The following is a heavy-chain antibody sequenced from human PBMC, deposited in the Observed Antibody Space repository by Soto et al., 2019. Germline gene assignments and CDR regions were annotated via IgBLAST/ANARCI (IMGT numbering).Heavy chain of an antibody. V-gene: IGHV4-4*02. D-gene: IGHD6-13*01. J-gene: IGHJ5*02. Sequence: SETLSLTCAVSGGSISTSNWWSWVRQPPGKGLEWIGEVYRTGSTNYNPSLESRLTISVDKSKNQFSLKLTSVTAADTALYYCARVNRIAAAGLYNWFDPWGQGTLVTVS. CDR2: VYRTGST. CDR3: ARVNRIAAAGLYNWFDP. CDR1: GGSISTSNW.